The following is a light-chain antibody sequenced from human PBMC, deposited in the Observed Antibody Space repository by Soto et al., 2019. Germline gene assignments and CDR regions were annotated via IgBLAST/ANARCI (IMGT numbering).Light chain of an antibody. CDR1: QDIRKF. J-gene: IGKJ1*01. V-gene: IGKV1-27*01. CDR3: QKYDRAPAA. CDR2: AAS. Sequence: DIQVTQSPSSLSAAPGDRITITCRASQDIRKFLAWYQQKPGKVPHLLIYAASTLRPGVPSRFSGNASGTDLTLTIASLQPEDVATYCCQKYDRAPAAFGQGTKVDI.